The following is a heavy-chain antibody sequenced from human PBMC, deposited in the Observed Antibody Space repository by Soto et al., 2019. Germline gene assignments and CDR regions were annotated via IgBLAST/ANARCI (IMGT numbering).Heavy chain of an antibody. CDR1: GGSISSGGYY. Sequence: QVQLQESGPGLVKPSQTLSLTCTVSGGSISSGGYYWSWIRQHPGKGLEWIGYIYYSGSTYYNPSLKSRVTLSVDTSKNQVSLKLSSVTAADTAVYYCARTPGISTITKGYFDYWGQGTLVTVSS. V-gene: IGHV4-31*03. CDR2: IYYSGST. D-gene: IGHD5-12*01. CDR3: ARTPGISTITKGYFDY. J-gene: IGHJ4*02.